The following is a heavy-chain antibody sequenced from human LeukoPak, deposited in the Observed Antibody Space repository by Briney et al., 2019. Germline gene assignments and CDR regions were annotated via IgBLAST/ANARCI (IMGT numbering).Heavy chain of an antibody. Sequence: SVKVSCKASGGTFSSYAISWVRQAPVQGLEWMGGIISIFGTANYAQKFQGRVTITADESTSTAYMELSSLRSEDTAVYYCARAKRRFLEWLSDAFDIWGQGTMVTVSS. CDR3: ARAKRRFLEWLSDAFDI. CDR1: GGTFSSYA. J-gene: IGHJ3*02. D-gene: IGHD3-3*01. CDR2: IISIFGTA. V-gene: IGHV1-69*01.